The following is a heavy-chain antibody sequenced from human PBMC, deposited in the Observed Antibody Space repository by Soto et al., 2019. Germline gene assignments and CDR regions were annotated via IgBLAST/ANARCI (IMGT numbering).Heavy chain of an antibody. V-gene: IGHV4-34*01. CDR1: GGSFSGYY. D-gene: IGHD6-6*01. Sequence: PSETLSLTCAVYGGSFSGYYWSWIRQPPGKGLEWIGEINHSGSTNYNPSLKSRVTISVDTSKNQFSLKLSSVTAADTAVYYCARGGSEQLVLYYYYGMDVWGQGTTVTV. J-gene: IGHJ6*02. CDR3: ARGGSEQLVLYYYYGMDV. CDR2: INHSGST.